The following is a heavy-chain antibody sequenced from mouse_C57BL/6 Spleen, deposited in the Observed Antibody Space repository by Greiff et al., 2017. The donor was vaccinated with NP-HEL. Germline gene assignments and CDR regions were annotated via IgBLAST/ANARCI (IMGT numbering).Heavy chain of an antibody. Sequence: EVKLQESGPGLVKPSQSLSLTCSVTGYSITSGYYWNWIRQFPGNKLEWMGYISYDGSNNYNPSLKNRISITRDTSKNQFFLKLNSVTTEDTATYYCARERKTNWYFDVWGTGTTVTVSS. J-gene: IGHJ1*03. CDR2: ISYDGSN. CDR3: ARERKTNWYFDV. V-gene: IGHV3-6*01. CDR1: GYSITSGYY. D-gene: IGHD1-3*01.